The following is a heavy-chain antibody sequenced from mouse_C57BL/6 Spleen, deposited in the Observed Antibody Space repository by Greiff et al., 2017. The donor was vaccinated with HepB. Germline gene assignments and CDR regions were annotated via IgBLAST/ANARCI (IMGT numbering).Heavy chain of an antibody. CDR3: ARKVVATRWYFDV. D-gene: IGHD1-1*01. V-gene: IGHV5-17*01. CDR1: GFTFSDYG. Sequence: EVQRVESGGGLVKPGGSLKLSCAASGFTFSDYGMHWVRQAPEKGLEWVAYISSGSSTIYYADTVKGRFTISRDNAKNTLFLQMTSLRSEDTAMYYCARKVVATRWYFDVWGTGTTVTVSS. CDR2: ISSGSSTI. J-gene: IGHJ1*03.